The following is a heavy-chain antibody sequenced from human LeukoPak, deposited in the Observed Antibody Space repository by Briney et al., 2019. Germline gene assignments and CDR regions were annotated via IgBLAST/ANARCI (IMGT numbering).Heavy chain of an antibody. D-gene: IGHD1-26*01. CDR3: ATPLSGTYSSYSGLDV. J-gene: IGHJ6*02. Sequence: GGSLRLSWAASGFIFRNYGMHWVRQAPGKGLEWVAVISYDGSKKCFADSVKGRFTVSRDDSKNTVYLQMNSLRPDDTAVYYCATPLSGTYSSYSGLDVWGQGTTVTVSS. CDR2: ISYDGSKK. CDR1: GFIFRNYG. V-gene: IGHV3-30*03.